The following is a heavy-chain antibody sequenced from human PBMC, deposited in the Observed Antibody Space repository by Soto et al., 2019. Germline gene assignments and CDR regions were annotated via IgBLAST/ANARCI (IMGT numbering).Heavy chain of an antibody. Sequence: SVKVSCKASGGTLSDYAFSWVRQAPGQGLEWMGGIIPIFGTANYAQKFQGRVTITADESTSTAYMELSSLRSEDTAVYYCARGKDDSSGYFQYYFDYWGQGTLVTVSS. V-gene: IGHV1-69*13. J-gene: IGHJ4*02. D-gene: IGHD3-22*01. CDR2: IIPIFGTA. CDR1: GGTLSDYA. CDR3: ARGKDDSSGYFQYYFDY.